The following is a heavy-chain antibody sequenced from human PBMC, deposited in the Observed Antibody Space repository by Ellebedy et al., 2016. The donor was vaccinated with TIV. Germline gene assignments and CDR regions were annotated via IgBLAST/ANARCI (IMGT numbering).Heavy chain of an antibody. V-gene: IGHV1-18*01. D-gene: IGHD3-10*01. J-gene: IGHJ2*01. CDR1: GYTFTRYG. CDR2: IAVYNGHT. CDR3: ARSRLGGGHWYFDF. Sequence: ASVKVSXXVSGYTFTRYGMSWVRQAPGQGLEWMGWIAVYNGHTKYAQKFQARVVMTTETATSTVYMELRSLRSDDTAVYYCARSRLGGGHWYFDFWGRGTLVTVSS.